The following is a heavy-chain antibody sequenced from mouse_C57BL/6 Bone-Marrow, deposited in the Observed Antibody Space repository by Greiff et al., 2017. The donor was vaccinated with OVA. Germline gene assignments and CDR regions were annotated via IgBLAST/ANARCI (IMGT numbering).Heavy chain of an antibody. V-gene: IGHV14-4*01. Sequence: VQLKESGAELVRPGASVKLSCTASGFNIKDDYMHWVKQRPEQGLEWIGWLDPANGDTDYAQKFQGKAPVTADPSSNTAYLQLSSLTAEDTAVYYCTRGYFDYWGQGTTLTVAS. CDR1: GFNIKDDY. CDR2: LDPANGDT. J-gene: IGHJ2*01. CDR3: TRGYFDY.